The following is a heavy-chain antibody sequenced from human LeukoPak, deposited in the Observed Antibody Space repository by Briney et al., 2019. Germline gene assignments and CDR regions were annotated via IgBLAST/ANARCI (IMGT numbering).Heavy chain of an antibody. V-gene: IGHV1-69*04. Sequence: SVKVSCKASGGTFSSYAISWVRQAPGQGLEWMGRIIPILGIANHAQKFQGRVTITADKSTSTAYMELSSLRSEDTAVYYCARVRYDSSGYYSHFDYWGQGTLVTVSS. D-gene: IGHD3-22*01. CDR2: IIPILGIA. J-gene: IGHJ4*02. CDR3: ARVRYDSSGYYSHFDY. CDR1: GGTFSSYA.